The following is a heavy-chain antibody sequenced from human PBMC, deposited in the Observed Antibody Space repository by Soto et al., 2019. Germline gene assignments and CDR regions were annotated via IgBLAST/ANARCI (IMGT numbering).Heavy chain of an antibody. CDR1: GFTFSSYA. J-gene: IGHJ6*03. CDR3: AKDLEDYSNYRYMDV. Sequence: GGSLRLSCAASGFTFSSYAMSWVRQAPGKGPEWVSSISGSGDVIHYADSVKGRFTISRDNSKNTLWLQMNSLRAEDSAVYYCAKDLEDYSNYRYMDVWGKGTTVTVS. V-gene: IGHV3-23*01. D-gene: IGHD4-4*01. CDR2: ISGSGDVI.